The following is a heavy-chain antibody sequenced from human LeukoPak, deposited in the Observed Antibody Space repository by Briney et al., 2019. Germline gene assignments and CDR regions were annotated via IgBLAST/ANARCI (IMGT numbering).Heavy chain of an antibody. D-gene: IGHD6-19*01. Sequence: GESLKISCKGSGYSFNSYWIGWVRQMPGKGLEWMGIIYPGDPDTRYSPSFQGQVTISADKSISTAYVQWSSLKASDTAMYYCARGPYSSGWYRYFDYWGQGTLVTVSS. CDR3: ARGPYSSGWYRYFDY. CDR2: IYPGDPDT. J-gene: IGHJ4*02. V-gene: IGHV5-51*01. CDR1: GYSFNSYW.